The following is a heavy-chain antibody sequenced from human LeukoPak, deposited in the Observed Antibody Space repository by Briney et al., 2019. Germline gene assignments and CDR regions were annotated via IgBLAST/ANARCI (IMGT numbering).Heavy chain of an antibody. CDR2: IYYSGST. V-gene: IGHV4-39*01. CDR3: ARQVLLWFGELSSGDADY. J-gene: IGHJ4*02. D-gene: IGHD3-10*01. CDR1: GGSISSSSYY. Sequence: PSETLSLTCTVSGGSISSSSYYWGWIRQPPGKGLEWIGSIYYSGSTYYNPSLKGRVTISVDTSKNQFSLKLSSVTAADTAVYYCARQVLLWFGELSSGDADYWGQGTLVTVSS.